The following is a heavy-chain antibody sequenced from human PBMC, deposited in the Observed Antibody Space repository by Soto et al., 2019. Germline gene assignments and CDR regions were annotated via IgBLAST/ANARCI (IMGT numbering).Heavy chain of an antibody. CDR3: ARVDYDILTGYLHLDY. Sequence: GASVKVSCKASGYTFINYYIHWVRQAPGQGLEWMGIFNPTSGSTNYAQKFQGRVTMTTDTSTSTAYMELRSLRSDDTVLFYFARVDYDILTGYLHLDYWGQGTLVTVSS. J-gene: IGHJ4*02. CDR2: FNPTSGST. D-gene: IGHD3-9*01. V-gene: IGHV1-46*01. CDR1: GYTFINYY.